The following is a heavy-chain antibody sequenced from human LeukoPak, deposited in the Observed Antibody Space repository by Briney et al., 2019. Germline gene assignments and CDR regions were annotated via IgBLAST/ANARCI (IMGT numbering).Heavy chain of an antibody. CDR2: IYTSGST. V-gene: IGHV4-4*07. J-gene: IGHJ4*02. D-gene: IGHD3-16*02. CDR1: GGSISSYY. Sequence: SETLSLTCTVSGGSISSYYWSWIRQPAGKGLEWIGRIYTSGSTNYNPFLKSRVTMSVDTSKSQFSLKLSSVTAADTAVYYCALLYDYVWGSYLDYWGQGTLVTVSS. CDR3: ALLYDYVWGSYLDY.